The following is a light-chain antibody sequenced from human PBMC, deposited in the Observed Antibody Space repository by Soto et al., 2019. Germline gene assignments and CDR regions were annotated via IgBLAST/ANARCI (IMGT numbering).Light chain of an antibody. Sequence: IVLTQSPGTLSLSPGERATLSCRASQSVTTQLAWYQQKPGQAPRLLIHGASSRATGVPDRVTGSGSGTDFTLSISRLEPEHFAVYYCQQYGGSTRTFGQGTKVEIK. V-gene: IGKV3-20*01. CDR2: GAS. J-gene: IGKJ1*01. CDR3: QQYGGSTRT. CDR1: QSVTTQ.